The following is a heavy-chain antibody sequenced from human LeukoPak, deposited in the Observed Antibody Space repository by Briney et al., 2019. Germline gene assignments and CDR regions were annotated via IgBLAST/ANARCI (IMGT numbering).Heavy chain of an antibody. D-gene: IGHD3-9*01. V-gene: IGHV4-4*07. J-gene: IGHJ5*02. Sequence: PSETLSLTCTVSGSSISNYYWSWIRQPAGKGLEWIGRIYTSGSSNYNPSLKSRVTISVDTSKNQFSLKLSSVTAADTAVYYCARWQYYDILTGPPFSRFDPWGQGTLVTVSS. CDR1: GSSISNYY. CDR2: IYTSGSS. CDR3: ARWQYYDILTGPPFSRFDP.